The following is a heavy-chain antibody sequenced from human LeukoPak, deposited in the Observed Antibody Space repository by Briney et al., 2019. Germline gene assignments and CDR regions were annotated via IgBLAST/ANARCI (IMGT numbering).Heavy chain of an antibody. Sequence: GGSLRLSCAASGFTFSSYAMHWVRQAPGKGLEWVAVILYDGSNKYYADSVKGRFTISRDNSKNTLYLQMNSLRAEDTAVYYCARDYRITIEIDYWGQGTLVTVSS. CDR2: ILYDGSNK. V-gene: IGHV3-30-3*01. D-gene: IGHD3-16*02. CDR1: GFTFSSYA. CDR3: ARDYRITIEIDY. J-gene: IGHJ4*02.